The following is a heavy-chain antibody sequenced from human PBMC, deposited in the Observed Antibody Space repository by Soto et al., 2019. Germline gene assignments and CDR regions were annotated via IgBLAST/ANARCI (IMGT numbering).Heavy chain of an antibody. Sequence: EVQLVESGGGLIQPGGSLRLSCAASGFTFSSYDMHWVRQAPGKGLEWVSGIGCAGDTYYQGSVKGRFTISRENAKNSLYLKMNSRRAGDTALYYCARGGLESGGALSYRAAWGKGTTVTVS. D-gene: IGHD2-21*01. CDR3: ARGGLESGGALSYRAA. V-gene: IGHV3-13*01. J-gene: IGHJ6*03. CDR1: GFTFSSYD. CDR2: IGCAGDT.